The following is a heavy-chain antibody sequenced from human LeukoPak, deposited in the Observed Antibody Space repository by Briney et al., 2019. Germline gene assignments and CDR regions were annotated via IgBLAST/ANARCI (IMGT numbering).Heavy chain of an antibody. V-gene: IGHV4-34*01. CDR2: INHSGST. D-gene: IGHD1-14*01. J-gene: IGHJ4*02. Sequence: SETLSLTCAVYGGSFSGYYWSWIRQPPGKGLEWIGEINHSGSTNYNPSLKSRVTISVDTSKNQFSLKLSSVTAADTAVYYCARAPVIDYWGQGTQVTVSS. CDR1: GGSFSGYY. CDR3: ARAPVIDY.